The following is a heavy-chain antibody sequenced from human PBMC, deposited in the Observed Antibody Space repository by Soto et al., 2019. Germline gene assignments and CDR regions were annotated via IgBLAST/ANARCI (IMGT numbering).Heavy chain of an antibody. CDR2: LSWNSGRI. V-gene: IGHV3-9*01. CDR1: GFTFDDYA. D-gene: IGHD1-1*01. J-gene: IGHJ4*02. CDR3: AKDRDPGETTDGGEYFDY. Sequence: EVQLGESGGGLVQPGRSLRLSCAASGFTFDDYAMHWVRQAAGKGLEWVSGLSWNSGRIGYSDSVKGRFTISRDNAKNSMYLDMNSLRADDTALYYCAKDRDPGETTDGGEYFDYWGQGTLVTVSS.